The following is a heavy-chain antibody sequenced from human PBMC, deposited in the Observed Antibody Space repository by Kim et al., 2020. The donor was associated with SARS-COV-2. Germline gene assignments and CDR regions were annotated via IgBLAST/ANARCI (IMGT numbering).Heavy chain of an antibody. J-gene: IGHJ4*02. Sequence: SETLSLTCAVYGGSFTGYYWSWIRQPPGKGLEWIGEINHSGSTNYNPSLKSRVTISVDTSKNQFSLKLSSVTAADTAVYYCARARSYYSPYYFDYWGQGTLVTVSS. CDR3: ARARSYYSPYYFDY. CDR1: GGSFTGYY. D-gene: IGHD1-26*01. V-gene: IGHV4-34*01. CDR2: INHSGST.